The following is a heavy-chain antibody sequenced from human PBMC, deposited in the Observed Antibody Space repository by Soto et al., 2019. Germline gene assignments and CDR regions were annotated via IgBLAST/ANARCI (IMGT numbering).Heavy chain of an antibody. V-gene: IGHV3-33*01. D-gene: IGHD5-18*01. J-gene: IGHJ4*02. Sequence: QVQLVESGGGVVQPGRSLRLSCAASGFTFSSYGMHWVRQAPGKGLEWVAVIWLDGSNKYYADSVKGRFTISRDNSKNTLYLQRNSLSAGDTAVYYCARGLWSFDYWGQGNLVTVSS. CDR1: GFTFSSYG. CDR2: IWLDGSNK. CDR3: ARGLWSFDY.